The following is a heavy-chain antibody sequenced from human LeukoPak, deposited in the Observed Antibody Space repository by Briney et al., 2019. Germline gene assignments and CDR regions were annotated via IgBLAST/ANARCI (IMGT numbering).Heavy chain of an antibody. V-gene: IGHV4-34*01. J-gene: IGHJ4*02. Sequence: SETLSLTCAVYGGSFSGYYWSWIRQPPGKGLEWIGEINHSGSTNYNPSLKSRVTISVDTSKNQFSLKLSSVTAADTAVYYCARGLEAAAAALDYWGQGTLVTVSS. CDR1: GGSFSGYY. CDR2: INHSGST. CDR3: ARGLEAAAAALDY. D-gene: IGHD6-13*01.